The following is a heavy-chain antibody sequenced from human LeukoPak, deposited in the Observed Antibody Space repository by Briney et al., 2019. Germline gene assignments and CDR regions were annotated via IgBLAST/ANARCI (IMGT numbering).Heavy chain of an antibody. CDR3: ARHEGGMTAEALFVY. D-gene: IGHD2-21*02. CDR1: GGSISSGGYS. J-gene: IGHJ4*02. Sequence: SETLSLTCTVTGGSISSGGYSWGWIRQPPGKRLEWIGSISYTGNTYYNPSLESRVSISVGTSTNQFSLRLTAVTAGDTGFYYCARHEGGMTAEALFVYWGQGTLVTVSS. CDR2: ISYTGNT. V-gene: IGHV4-39*01.